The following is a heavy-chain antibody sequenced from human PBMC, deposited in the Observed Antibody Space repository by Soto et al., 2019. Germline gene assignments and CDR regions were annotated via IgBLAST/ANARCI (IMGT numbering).Heavy chain of an antibody. D-gene: IGHD3-16*01. CDR3: ARSWVTGKGGMDV. J-gene: IGHJ6*02. V-gene: IGHV1-18*01. CDR1: GYTFTSYG. Sequence: QVQLVQSGAEVKKRGASVKVSCKASGYTFTSYGFSWVRKAPGQGLEWMGWINGYTGNTHYAQKFQGRVTMTTDTSTSTAYMELWTLISDDTAVYYCARSWVTGKGGMDVWGQGTTVTVSS. CDR2: INGYTGNT.